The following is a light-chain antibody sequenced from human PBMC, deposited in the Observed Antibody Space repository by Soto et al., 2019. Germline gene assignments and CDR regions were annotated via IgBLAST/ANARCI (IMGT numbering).Light chain of an antibody. V-gene: IGKV1-33*01. J-gene: IGKJ2*01. Sequence: EIQMTQSPSFLSLSVGDRVTITCQASRDIRDFLNWYQQKPGKAPKLLIFDASNLEEGVPPRFSGSGSGTHFTFSINSLQPEDVATYCCQHYDNLPPYIFGQGTKVDIK. CDR3: QHYDNLPPYI. CDR1: RDIRDF. CDR2: DAS.